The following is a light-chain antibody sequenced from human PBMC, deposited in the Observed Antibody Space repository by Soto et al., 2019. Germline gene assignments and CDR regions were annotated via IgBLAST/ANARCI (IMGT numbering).Light chain of an antibody. CDR3: QQYYSYPWT. J-gene: IGKJ1*01. V-gene: IGKV1-5*03. Sequence: DIQMTQSPSTLSASVGDRVTITCRASQSISSWLAWYQQKPGKAPKLLIYKASSLESGVPSRLSGSKSGTEFTLTISSLQPDDFATYFCQQYYSYPWTFGQGTKVEIK. CDR2: KAS. CDR1: QSISSW.